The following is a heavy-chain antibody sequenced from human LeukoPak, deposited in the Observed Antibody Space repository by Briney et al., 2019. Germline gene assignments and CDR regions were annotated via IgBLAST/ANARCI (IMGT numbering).Heavy chain of an antibody. J-gene: IGHJ4*02. CDR3: AKSSGWYYYFDY. V-gene: IGHV3-23*01. Sequence: GGSLRLSCAASGFTFSSYARSGVRQAPGKGLEWVSAISGSGGSTYYADSVKGRFTISRDNSKNTLYLQMNSLRAEDTAVYYCAKSSGWYYYFDYWGQGTLVTVSS. CDR2: ISGSGGST. D-gene: IGHD6-19*01. CDR1: GFTFSSYA.